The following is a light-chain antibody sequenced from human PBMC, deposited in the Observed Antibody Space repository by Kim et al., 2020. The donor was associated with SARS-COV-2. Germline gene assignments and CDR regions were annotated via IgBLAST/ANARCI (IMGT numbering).Light chain of an antibody. Sequence: VSPGQADSITCSGDKLGDKYVCWYQQKPSQSPVLVIYQETKRPSGIPERFSGSNSGNTATLTISGTQAMDEADYYCQAWDSSTVVFGGGTQLTVL. CDR1: KLGDKY. V-gene: IGLV3-1*01. CDR3: QAWDSSTVV. J-gene: IGLJ2*01. CDR2: QET.